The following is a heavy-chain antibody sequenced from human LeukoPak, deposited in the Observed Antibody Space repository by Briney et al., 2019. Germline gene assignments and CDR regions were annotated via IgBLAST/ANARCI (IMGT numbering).Heavy chain of an antibody. D-gene: IGHD2-15*01. J-gene: IGHJ4*02. CDR1: GFTFDDYA. V-gene: IGHV3-9*01. CDR2: ISWNSGSI. Sequence: GGSLRLSCAASGFTFDDYAMNWVRQAPGKGLEWVSGISWNSGSIGYADSVKGRFTISRDNAKNSLYLQMNSLRAEDTALYYCAKASGILLPYCFDYWGQGTLVTVSS. CDR3: AKASGILLPYCFDY.